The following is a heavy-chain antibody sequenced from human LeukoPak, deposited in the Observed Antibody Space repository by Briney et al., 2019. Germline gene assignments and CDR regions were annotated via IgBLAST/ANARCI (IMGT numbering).Heavy chain of an antibody. J-gene: IGHJ3*02. Sequence: GGSLRLSCAASGFTVSSNYMSWVRQAPGKGLEWVSDIYSGGSTYYADSVKGRFTISRDNSKNTLYLQMNSLRAEDTAVYYCANLPAADVPDIWGQGTMVTVSS. CDR1: GFTVSSNY. D-gene: IGHD2-2*01. V-gene: IGHV3-53*01. CDR3: ANLPAADVPDI. CDR2: IYSGGST.